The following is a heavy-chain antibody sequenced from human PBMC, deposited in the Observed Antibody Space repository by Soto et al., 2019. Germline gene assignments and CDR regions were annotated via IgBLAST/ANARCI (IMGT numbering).Heavy chain of an antibody. J-gene: IGHJ5*02. CDR3: ARESRFLDWLSLNWFDP. V-gene: IGHV3-48*02. D-gene: IGHD3-3*01. CDR1: GFTFSSYS. CDR2: ISSSSSTI. Sequence: EVPLVESGGGLVQPGGSLRLSCAASGFTFSSYSMNWVRQAPGKRLEWVSYISSSSSTIYYADSVKGRFTIPRDNAKNSLYLQMNSLRDEDTAVYYCARESRFLDWLSLNWFDPWGQVTLVTVSS.